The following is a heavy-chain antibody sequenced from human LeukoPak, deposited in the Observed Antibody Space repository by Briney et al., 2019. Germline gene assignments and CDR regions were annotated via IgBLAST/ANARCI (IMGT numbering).Heavy chain of an antibody. J-gene: IGHJ4*02. V-gene: IGHV3-11*05. CDR1: GFTFSDYY. D-gene: IGHD2-8*02. Sequence: PGGSLRLSCAASGFTFSDYYMSWIRQAPGKGLEWVSYISSSNRYTNYADSVKGRFTISRDNAKNSLYLQMNSLRAEDSAVYYCARDPPGDGGVTLDYWGQGTLVTVSS. CDR2: ISSSNRYT. CDR3: ARDPPGDGGVTLDY.